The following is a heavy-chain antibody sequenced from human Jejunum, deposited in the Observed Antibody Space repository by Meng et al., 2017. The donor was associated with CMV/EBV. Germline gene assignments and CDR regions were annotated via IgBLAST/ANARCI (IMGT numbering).Heavy chain of an antibody. CDR1: GDSIGSGSFY. CDR3: ARGYDSRGYGTHSFDY. V-gene: IGHV4-61*02. CDR2: IFASGNT. D-gene: IGHD3-22*01. Sequence: QGQLQESGPGLVKPSETLSLTCTVSGDSIGSGSFYWSWVRQPAGKGLEWIGRIFASGNTNYNPSLKSRVTISVDRSKNQFSLRLSSVTAPDTAVYYCARGYDSRGYGTHSFDYWGQGTLVTVPS. J-gene: IGHJ4*02.